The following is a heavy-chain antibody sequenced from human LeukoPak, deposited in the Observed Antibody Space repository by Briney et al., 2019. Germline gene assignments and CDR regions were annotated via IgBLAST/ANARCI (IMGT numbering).Heavy chain of an antibody. J-gene: IGHJ6*03. CDR1: GYSISSAYY. Sequence: SETLSLTCSVSGYSISSAYYWGWIRQPPGKGLEWIGSISYSGSTYYNPSLKSRVTISVDTSKNQFSLKLSSVTAADTAVYYCARGYCSGGSCYSYYYYNYMDVWGEGTTVTVSS. D-gene: IGHD2-15*01. V-gene: IGHV4-38-2*02. CDR3: ARGYCSGGSCYSYYYYNYMDV. CDR2: ISYSGST.